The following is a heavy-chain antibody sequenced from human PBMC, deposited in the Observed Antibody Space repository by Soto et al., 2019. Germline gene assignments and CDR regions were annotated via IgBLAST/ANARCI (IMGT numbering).Heavy chain of an antibody. Sequence: ASVKVSCKASGYTFTSYDINWVRQATVQGLEWMGWMNPNSGNTGYAQKFQGRVTMTRNTSISTAYMELSSLRSEDTAVYYCARGGVFFFAAPTNPFDYWGQGTLVTVSS. J-gene: IGHJ4*02. CDR3: ARGGVFFFAAPTNPFDY. D-gene: IGHD3-10*01. CDR1: GYTFTSYD. V-gene: IGHV1-8*01. CDR2: MNPNSGNT.